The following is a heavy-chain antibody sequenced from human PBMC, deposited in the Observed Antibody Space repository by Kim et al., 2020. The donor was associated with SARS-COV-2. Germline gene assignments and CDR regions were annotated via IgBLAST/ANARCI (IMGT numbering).Heavy chain of an antibody. CDR3: AKGGYSSSWSTLTQSDY. CDR1: GFTFSSYA. Sequence: GGSLRLSCAASGFTFSSYAMSWVRQAPGKGLEWVSAISGSGGSTYYADSVKGRFTISRDNSKNTLYLQMNSLRAEDTAVYYCAKGGYSSSWSTLTQSDYWGQGTLVTVSS. D-gene: IGHD6-13*01. J-gene: IGHJ4*02. V-gene: IGHV3-23*01. CDR2: ISGSGGST.